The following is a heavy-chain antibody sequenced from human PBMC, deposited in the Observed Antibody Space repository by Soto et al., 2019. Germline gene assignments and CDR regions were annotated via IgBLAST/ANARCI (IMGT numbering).Heavy chain of an antibody. J-gene: IGHJ6*02. CDR1: GYAFNGYG. Sequence: GASVKVSCKASGYAFNGYGISWVRQAPGQGLEWMGWISAYNGNSNYAQKFQDRVTMTTDSSTTTGYMELRNLISDDTAVYYCARVRVIHHSSSGMDVCGQGPTVTVSS. CDR2: ISAYNGNS. D-gene: IGHD2-21*01. V-gene: IGHV1-18*01. CDR3: ARVRVIHHSSSGMDV.